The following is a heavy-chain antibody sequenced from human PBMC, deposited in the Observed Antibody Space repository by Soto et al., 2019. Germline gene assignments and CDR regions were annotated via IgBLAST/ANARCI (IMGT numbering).Heavy chain of an antibody. CDR3: ARGLSEGYNWFDP. D-gene: IGHD2-21*02. CDR1: GGSISSGGYY. CDR2: IYYSGST. V-gene: IGHV4-31*03. J-gene: IGHJ5*02. Sequence: SETLSLTCTVSGGSISSGGYYWSWIRQHPGKGLEWIGYIYYSGSTYYNPSLKSRVTISVDTSKNQFSLKLSSVTAADTAVYYCARGLSEGYNWFDPWGQANLLTVSS.